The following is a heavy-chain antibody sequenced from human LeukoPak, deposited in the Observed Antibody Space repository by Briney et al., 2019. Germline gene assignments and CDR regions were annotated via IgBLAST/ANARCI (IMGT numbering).Heavy chain of an antibody. D-gene: IGHD3-10*01. J-gene: IGHJ6*03. V-gene: IGHV3-23*01. CDR3: AKGLRVGGSGRDWLDYYYCYYMDV. CDR1: GLTFSSYG. Sequence: PGGPLRLPCSASGLTFSSYGMIWVRQAPGKAREWFSPFRGSGGSTYYAHSAKARFTIHRENSKNTLYLQIHTQRPEETAVYYCAKGLRVGGSGRDWLDYYYCYYMDVWGKGTTVTISS. CDR2: FRGSGGST.